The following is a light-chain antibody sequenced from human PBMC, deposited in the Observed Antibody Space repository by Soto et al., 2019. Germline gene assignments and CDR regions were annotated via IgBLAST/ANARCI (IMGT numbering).Light chain of an antibody. CDR2: GAS. Sequence: IGMTQYPGRLSFSRGERATLSYRASQSVSSSYLAWYQQKPGQAPRLLIYGASNRATGIPDRFSASGTGTDFTLTISDVQPEDFAVYYCHQRQSWPRTFGQGTKV. V-gene: IGKV3-20*01. J-gene: IGKJ1*01. CDR3: HQRQSWPRT. CDR1: QSVSSSY.